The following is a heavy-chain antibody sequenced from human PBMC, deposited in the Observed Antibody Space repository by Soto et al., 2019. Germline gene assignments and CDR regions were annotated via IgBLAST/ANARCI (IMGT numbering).Heavy chain of an antibody. CDR1: GGAISSYY. CDR3: ARAGPEMDY. V-gene: IGHV4-59*01. Sequence: QVQLQESGPGLVTPSETLSLTCTVSGGAISSYYWSWIRQPPGKGLEWIGYIFYSGSTNYNPSLKSRVTISVDTSKTQFSLKLSSVTAADTAVYSCARAGPEMDYWGQGTLVTVSS. J-gene: IGHJ4*02. CDR2: IFYSGST. D-gene: IGHD3-10*01.